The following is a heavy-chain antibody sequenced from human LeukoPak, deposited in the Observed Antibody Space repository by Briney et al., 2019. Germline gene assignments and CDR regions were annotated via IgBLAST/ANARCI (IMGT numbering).Heavy chain of an antibody. V-gene: IGHV3-23*01. CDR2: FNCSGGST. CDR3: AKWDGDLYYYYYMDV. D-gene: IGHD4-17*01. CDR1: GFTFTFYC. J-gene: IGHJ6*03. Sequence: GGSLEPSLRASGFTFTFYCLEWVRPAPGEGLEWVPGFNCSGGSTYYADSVKGRFTISRDNSKNTLYLQMDSLRAEDTAVYYCAKWDGDLYYYYYMDVWGKGTTVTVSS.